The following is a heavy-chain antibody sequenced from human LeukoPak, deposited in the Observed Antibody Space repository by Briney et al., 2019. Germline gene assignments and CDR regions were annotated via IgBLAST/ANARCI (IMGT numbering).Heavy chain of an antibody. CDR2: INPSGGST. D-gene: IGHD6-6*01. J-gene: IGHJ3*02. V-gene: IGHV1-46*01. CDR1: GYTFTSYY. CDR3: AFGTSSDDAFDI. Sequence: GASVKVSCKASGYTFTSYYMHWVRQAPRQGLEWMGIINPSGGSTSYAQKFQGRVTMTRDMSASTVYMELSSLRSEDTAVYYCAFGTSSDDAFDIWGQGTMVTVSS.